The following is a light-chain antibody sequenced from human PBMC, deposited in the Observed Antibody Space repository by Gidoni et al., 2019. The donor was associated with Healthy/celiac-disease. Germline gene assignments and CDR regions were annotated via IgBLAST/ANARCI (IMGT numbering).Light chain of an antibody. V-gene: IGLV3-21*04. Sequence: SYVLTQPPSVSVAPGKTARITCGGNNVGSKSVHWYQQKPGQAPVLVIYYDSDRPSGIPERFSGSNSGNTATLTISRFEAGDEADYYCQVWDSSSDHSGVFGGGTKLTVL. CDR3: QVWDSSSDHSGV. J-gene: IGLJ3*02. CDR2: YDS. CDR1: NVGSKS.